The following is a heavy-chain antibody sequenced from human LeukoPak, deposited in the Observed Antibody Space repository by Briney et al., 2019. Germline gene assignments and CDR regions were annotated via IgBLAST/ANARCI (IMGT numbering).Heavy chain of an antibody. V-gene: IGHV3-23*01. J-gene: IGHJ4*02. CDR1: GFTFGDYA. Sequence: GGSLRLSCTASGFTFGDYAMTWVRQAPGKGLEWVSSIFPSGGEIHYADSVRGRFTISRDNSKSTLSLQMNSLRAEDTAIYYCATYRQVLLPFESWGQGTLVTVSS. CDR2: IFPSGGEI. D-gene: IGHD2-8*02. CDR3: ATYRQVLLPFES.